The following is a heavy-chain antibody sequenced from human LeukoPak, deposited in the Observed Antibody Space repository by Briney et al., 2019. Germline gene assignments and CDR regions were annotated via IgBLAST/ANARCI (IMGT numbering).Heavy chain of an antibody. D-gene: IGHD3-10*01. CDR3: VRGTPTPGMDY. Sequence: ASVRVSCKASGYPFIAHFLNWVRQAPGQGLEWMGNIDTTTGNPRYAQDFTGRFVFSLDTSVSTAYLQITSLKADDTAAYYCVRGTPTPGMDYWGQGTQVTVSS. V-gene: IGHV7-4-1*02. CDR2: IDTTTGNP. CDR1: GYPFIAHF. J-gene: IGHJ4*02.